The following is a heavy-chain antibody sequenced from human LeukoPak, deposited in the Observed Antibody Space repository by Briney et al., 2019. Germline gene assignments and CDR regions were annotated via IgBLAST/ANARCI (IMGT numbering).Heavy chain of an antibody. J-gene: IGHJ4*02. CDR1: GFTVSGNY. Sequence: GGSLRLSCGVSGFTVSGNYMSWVRQAPGKGLEWVSVLYPDGTTYYADSVKGRFTISRDNFKNTVYLQMNSLRVGDTAVYYCARADGRRSGWYGLDYWGRGTLVTVSS. D-gene: IGHD6-19*01. CDR2: LYPDGTT. CDR3: ARADGRRSGWYGLDY. V-gene: IGHV3-66*01.